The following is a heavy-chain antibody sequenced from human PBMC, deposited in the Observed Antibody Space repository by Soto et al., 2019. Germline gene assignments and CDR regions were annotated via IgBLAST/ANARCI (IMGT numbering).Heavy chain of an antibody. V-gene: IGHV4-59*01. J-gene: IGHJ4*02. D-gene: IGHD3-3*01. CDR2: IYYSGST. Sequence: LSLTCTVSGGSISSYYWSWIRQPPGKGLEWIGYIYYSGSTNYNPSLKSRVTISVDTSKNQFSLKLSSVTAADTAVYYCARSNYDFWSGYQYYFDYWCQGTLVTVSS. CDR1: GGSISSYY. CDR3: ARSNYDFWSGYQYYFDY.